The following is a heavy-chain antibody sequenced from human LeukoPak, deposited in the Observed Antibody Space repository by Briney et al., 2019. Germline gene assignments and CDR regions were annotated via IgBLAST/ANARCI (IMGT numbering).Heavy chain of an antibody. D-gene: IGHD2-2*01. CDR1: GYTLTELS. Sequence: GASVKVSCKVSGYTLTELSMHWVRQAPGKGLEWMGGFDPEDGETIYAQKFQGRVTMTEDTSTDTAYMELSSLRSEDTAVYYCARDRDAVPAAGKDGGVERVHWFDPWGQGTLVTVSS. J-gene: IGHJ5*02. CDR2: FDPEDGET. V-gene: IGHV1-24*01. CDR3: ARDRDAVPAAGKDGGVERVHWFDP.